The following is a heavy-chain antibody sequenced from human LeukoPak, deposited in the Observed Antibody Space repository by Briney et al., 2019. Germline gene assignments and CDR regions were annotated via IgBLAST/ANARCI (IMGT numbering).Heavy chain of an antibody. CDR1: GDSISRSSYY. V-gene: IGHV4-39*07. D-gene: IGHD3-22*01. CDR3: AREPLYYETSGPPAYRGFDI. J-gene: IGHJ3*02. Sequence: RASETLSLTCGVSGDSISRSSYYWGWIRQAPGKGLEWIGSIYYSGTTYYNPSLQRRLTISVETSKNQFSLNLRSVTAADTAVYYCAREPLYYETSGPPAYRGFDIWGQGTMVTVSS. CDR2: IYYSGTT.